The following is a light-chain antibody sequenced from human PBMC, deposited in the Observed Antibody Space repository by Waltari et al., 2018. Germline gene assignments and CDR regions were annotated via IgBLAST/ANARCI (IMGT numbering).Light chain of an antibody. J-gene: IGKJ2*01. V-gene: IGKV4-1*01. CDR2: WAS. Sequence: DIVKPQSPDSLAVSLGERATINCKSIQSVLSSSNIKNYLGWYQQKPGHPPTLLVSWASTRESGVPDRFSGSGSGTDFTLTISSLQAEDVAVYYCQQCYNFPYTFGQGTKLEIK. CDR1: QSVLSSSNIKNY. CDR3: QQCYNFPYT.